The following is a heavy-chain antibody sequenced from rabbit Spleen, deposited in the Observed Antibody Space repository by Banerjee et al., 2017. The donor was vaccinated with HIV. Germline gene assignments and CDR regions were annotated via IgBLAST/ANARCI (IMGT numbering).Heavy chain of an antibody. CDR3: ARDLDAVIGWNFGW. Sequence: QEQLVESGGGLVQPGGSLKLSCTVTGFSFSNKAVMCWGRQATGKGLERIACINAITGKAVYASWATGRFSFSKTSSPTVPLQMTSLTAADTAPYFCARDLDAVIGWNFGWWGPGTLATVS. J-gene: IGHJ4*01. CDR2: INAITGKA. V-gene: IGHV1S45*01. D-gene: IGHD1-1*01. CDR1: GFSFSNKAV.